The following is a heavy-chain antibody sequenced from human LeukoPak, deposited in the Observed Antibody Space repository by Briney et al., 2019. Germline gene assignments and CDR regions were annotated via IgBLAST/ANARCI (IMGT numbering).Heavy chain of an antibody. CDR1: GFTFNSFE. CDR2: ISGSGNTT. CDR3: ARDLSVARNYGMDV. V-gene: IGHV3-48*03. J-gene: IGHJ6*02. D-gene: IGHD6-19*01. Sequence: GGSLRLSCAASGFTFNSFEMNWVRQAPGKGLEGVSYISGSGNTTYYAESVQGRFTISRDNAKNSLYLQMNSLRAEDTAVYYCARDLSVARNYGMDVWGQGTTVTVSS.